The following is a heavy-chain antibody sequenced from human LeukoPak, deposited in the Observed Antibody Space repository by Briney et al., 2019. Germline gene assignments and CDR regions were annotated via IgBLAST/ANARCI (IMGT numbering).Heavy chain of an antibody. J-gene: IGHJ4*02. CDR2: IYQRATV. D-gene: IGHD3-3*01. CDR3: ASTQNYDLHFDY. CDR1: GYSISSGYF. V-gene: IGHV4-38-2*02. Sequence: QSSETLSLTCNVSGYSISSGYFWGWVRQPPGKGLEWIGSIYQRATVHYNPSLKSRVTISLDTSKNQFSLNLRSMKASDTAVYYCASTQNYDLHFDYWGQGTLVTVSS.